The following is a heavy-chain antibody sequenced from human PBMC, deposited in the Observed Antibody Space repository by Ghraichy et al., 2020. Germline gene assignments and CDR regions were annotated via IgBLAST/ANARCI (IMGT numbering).Heavy chain of an antibody. Sequence: GGSLRLSCAASGFTFDDYAMHWVRQAPGKGLEWVSLVSGDGGGTYYADSVKGRFTISRDNSKNSLYLQMNSLRTEDTALYYCAKAPRTYNWNYLDYWGQGTLVTVSS. CDR2: VSGDGGGT. J-gene: IGHJ4*02. CDR3: AKAPRTYNWNYLDY. V-gene: IGHV3-43*02. D-gene: IGHD1-20*01. CDR1: GFTFDDYA.